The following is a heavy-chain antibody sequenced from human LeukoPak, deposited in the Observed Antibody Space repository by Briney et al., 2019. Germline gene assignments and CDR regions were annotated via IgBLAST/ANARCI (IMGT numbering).Heavy chain of an antibody. Sequence: PGGSLRLSCAASGFTFSSYSMNWVRLAPGKGLEWVSSISSSSSFIYYADSVKGRFTISRDNAKNSLYLQMNSLRAEDTAVYYCARDGRGCSSTSCYVDYWGQGTLVTVSS. V-gene: IGHV3-21*01. CDR2: ISSSSSFI. CDR3: ARDGRGCSSTSCYVDY. CDR1: GFTFSSYS. D-gene: IGHD2-2*01. J-gene: IGHJ4*02.